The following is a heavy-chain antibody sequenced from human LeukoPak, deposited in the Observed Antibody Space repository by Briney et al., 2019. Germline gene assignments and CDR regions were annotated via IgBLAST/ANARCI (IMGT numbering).Heavy chain of an antibody. Sequence: TSETLSLTCTVSGGSIGSTNYYWGWIRQPPGKGLEWIASVYFSGGTYYNPSLESRVTISVDTSKNHFSLKLSSVTAADTAVYYCARLRGYTSSRAHNYYYYYYMDVWGKGTTVTVSS. J-gene: IGHJ6*03. CDR3: ARLRGYTSSRAHNYYYYYYMDV. CDR2: VYFSGGT. CDR1: GGSIGSTNYY. D-gene: IGHD6-13*01. V-gene: IGHV4-39*02.